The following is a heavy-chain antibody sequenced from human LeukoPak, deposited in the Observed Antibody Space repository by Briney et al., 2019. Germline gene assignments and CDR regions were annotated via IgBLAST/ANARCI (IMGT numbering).Heavy chain of an antibody. CDR1: GGSISSSSYY. V-gene: IGHV4-39*07. D-gene: IGHD1-26*01. J-gene: IGHJ6*02. CDR3: ARAIATRGPIGGSYYGNYYYGMDV. Sequence: ASETLSLTCTVSGGSISSSSYYWGWIRQPPGKGLEWIGSIYYSGSTYYNPSLKSRVTISVDTSKNQFSLKLSSVTAADTAVYYCARAIATRGPIGGSYYGNYYYGMDVWGQGTTVTVSS. CDR2: IYYSGST.